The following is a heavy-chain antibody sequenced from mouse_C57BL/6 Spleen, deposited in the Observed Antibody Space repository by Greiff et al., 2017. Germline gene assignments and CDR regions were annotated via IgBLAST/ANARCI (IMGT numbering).Heavy chain of an antibody. Sequence: QVQLQQSGPELVKPGASVKISCKASGYAFSSSWMNWVKQRPGKGLEWIGRIYPGDGDTNYNGKFKGKATLTADKSSSTAYMQLSSLTSEDSAVYFCASPIYYGYGGFADWGQGTLVTVSA. CDR1: GYAFSSSW. D-gene: IGHD2-2*01. CDR2: IYPGDGDT. J-gene: IGHJ3*01. CDR3: ASPIYYGYGGFAD. V-gene: IGHV1-82*01.